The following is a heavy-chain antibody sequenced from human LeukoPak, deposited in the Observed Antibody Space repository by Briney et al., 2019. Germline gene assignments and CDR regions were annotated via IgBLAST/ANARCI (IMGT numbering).Heavy chain of an antibody. CDR1: GGSISRYY. J-gene: IGHJ4*02. CDR3: ARTGGSYGPYYFDY. D-gene: IGHD1-26*01. V-gene: IGHV4-59*01. CDR2: IYYSGST. Sequence: SETLSLTCTVSGGSISRYYWSWIRQPPGKGLEWIGYIYYSGSTNYNPSLKSRVTISVDTSKNQFSLKLSSVTAADTAVYYCARTGGSYGPYYFDYWGQGTLVTVSS.